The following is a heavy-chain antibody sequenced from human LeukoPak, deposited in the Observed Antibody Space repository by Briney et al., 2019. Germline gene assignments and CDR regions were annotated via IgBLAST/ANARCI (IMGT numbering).Heavy chain of an antibody. V-gene: IGHV4-39*07. CDR1: GGSISSSSYY. CDR2: IYYSGST. D-gene: IGHD6-13*01. Sequence: PSETLSLTCTVSGGSISSSSYYWGWIRQPPGKGLEWIGSIYYSGSTYYNPSLKSRVTISVDTSKNQFSLKLSSVTAADTAVYYCARAAAGTPGDWFDPWGQGTPFTVSS. CDR3: ARAAAGTPGDWFDP. J-gene: IGHJ5*02.